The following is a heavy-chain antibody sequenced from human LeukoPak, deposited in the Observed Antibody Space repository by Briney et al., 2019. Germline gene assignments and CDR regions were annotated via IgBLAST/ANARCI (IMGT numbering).Heavy chain of an antibody. CDR2: IIPIFGTA. J-gene: IGHJ4*02. Sequence: ASVKVSCKASGGTFSSYAISWVRQAPGQGLEWMGGIIPIFGTANYAQKFQGGVTITTDESTSTAYMELSSLRSEDTAVYYCARATRFGLDFDYWGQGTLVTVSS. CDR3: ARATRFGLDFDY. D-gene: IGHD3-10*01. CDR1: GGTFSSYA. V-gene: IGHV1-69*05.